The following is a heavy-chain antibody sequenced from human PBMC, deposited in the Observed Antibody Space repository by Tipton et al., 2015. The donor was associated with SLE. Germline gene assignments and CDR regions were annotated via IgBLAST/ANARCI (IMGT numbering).Heavy chain of an antibody. J-gene: IGHJ4*02. CDR3: ARDGRVLAVPDY. Sequence: SLRLSCTASGFAISSNWMHWVRQVPGKGLVWVSYINNDGTSTSYADSVKGRFTISRDNSKSTLYLQMNSLGAEDTALYYCARDGRVLAVPDYWGQGTLVTVSS. CDR2: INNDGTST. CDR1: GFAISSNW. V-gene: IGHV3-74*01. D-gene: IGHD3-3*02.